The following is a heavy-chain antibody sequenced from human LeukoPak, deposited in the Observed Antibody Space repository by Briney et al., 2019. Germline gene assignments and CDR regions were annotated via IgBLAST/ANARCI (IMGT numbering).Heavy chain of an antibody. Sequence: ASVKVSCKASGYTFTSYAMHWVRQAPGQRLEWMGWINAGNGNTKYSQEFQGRVTITRDTSASTAYMELSSLRSEDMAVYYCARGYCSGGSCSMDVRGKGTTVTVSS. D-gene: IGHD2-15*01. CDR2: INAGNGNT. V-gene: IGHV1-3*03. CDR3: ARGYCSGGSCSMDV. CDR1: GYTFTSYA. J-gene: IGHJ6*03.